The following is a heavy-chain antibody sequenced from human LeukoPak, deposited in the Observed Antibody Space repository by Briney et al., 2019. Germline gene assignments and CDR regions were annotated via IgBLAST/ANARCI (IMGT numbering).Heavy chain of an antibody. J-gene: IGHJ4*02. CDR1: GFTFCSYA. Sequence: GASLRLSCAASGFTFCSYAMSWVRRAPGEGLEWVSAISGSGGSTYYADSVKGRFTISRDNSKNTLYLQMNSLRAEDTAVYYCAKHPDTAVGVTDYWGQGTLVTVSS. V-gene: IGHV3-23*01. CDR3: AKHPDTAVGVTDY. D-gene: IGHD5-18*01. CDR2: ISGSGGST.